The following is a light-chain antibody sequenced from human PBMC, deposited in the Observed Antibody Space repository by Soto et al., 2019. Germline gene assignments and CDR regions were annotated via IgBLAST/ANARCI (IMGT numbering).Light chain of an antibody. V-gene: IGKV1-39*01. CDR3: QQSYSTPGT. Sequence: DIQMTQSPSSLSASVGDRVTITCRASQGISTYLNWYQQKPGKAPKLLIYAASSLQSGVPSRFSGSGSETDFTLTISSLQPEDFATYYCQQSYSTPGTFGQGTRLEIK. CDR2: AAS. J-gene: IGKJ5*01. CDR1: QGISTY.